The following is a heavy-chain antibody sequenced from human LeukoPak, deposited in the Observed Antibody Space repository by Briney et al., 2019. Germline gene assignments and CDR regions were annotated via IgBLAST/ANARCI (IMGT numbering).Heavy chain of an antibody. V-gene: IGHV1-69*04. D-gene: IGHD1-26*01. CDR2: IIPILGIA. CDR1: GGTFSSYA. Sequence: GASVKVSCKASGGTFSSYAISWVRQAPGQGLEWMGRIIPILGIANYAQKFQGRVTITADKSTSTAYMELSRLRSEDTAVYYCARLVGDADGVRDYYGMDVWGQGTTVTVSS. CDR3: ARLVGDADGVRDYYGMDV. J-gene: IGHJ6*02.